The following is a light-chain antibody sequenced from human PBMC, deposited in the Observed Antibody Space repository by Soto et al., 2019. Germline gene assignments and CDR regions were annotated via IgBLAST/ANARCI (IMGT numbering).Light chain of an antibody. Sequence: EILFSQSPATPSFFPGEKTTPSRRGRQSVSSYLAWYQQKPGQAPRLLIYDASNRATGIPARFSGSGSGTDFTLTISSLEPEDFAVYYCQQRSNWPWTFGQGTKV. CDR1: QSVSSY. V-gene: IGKV3-11*01. J-gene: IGKJ1*01. CDR3: QQRSNWPWT. CDR2: DAS.